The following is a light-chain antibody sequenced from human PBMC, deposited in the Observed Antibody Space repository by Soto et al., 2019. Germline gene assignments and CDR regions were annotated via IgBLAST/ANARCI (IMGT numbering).Light chain of an antibody. CDR3: QQSYSAPPWT. V-gene: IGKV1-39*01. CDR1: DNIAKY. J-gene: IGKJ1*01. CDR2: AAS. Sequence: DIQKPQSPSSLSASVGDRVTITCRTSDNIAKYLNWYQQKPGQVPKLLIVAASRLQSGVPTRFSGSGSGTDFTLTINNLQPEDFATYYCQQSYSAPPWTFGQGTKVDIK.